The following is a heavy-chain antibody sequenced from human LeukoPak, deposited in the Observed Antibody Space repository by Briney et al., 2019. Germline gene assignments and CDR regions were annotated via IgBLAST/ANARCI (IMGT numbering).Heavy chain of an antibody. CDR2: INHSGNT. J-gene: IGHJ4*02. V-gene: IGHV4-34*01. CDR1: GGSFTIYS. D-gene: IGHD4-17*01. CDR3: ARLSTVTTSFDY. Sequence: PSETLSLTCAVYGGSFTIYSWTWIRQSPGKGLEWIGEINHSGNTNYNPSLKSRVTISVDTSKNQFSLKLSSVTAADTAVYYCARLSTVTTSFDYWGQGTLVTVSS.